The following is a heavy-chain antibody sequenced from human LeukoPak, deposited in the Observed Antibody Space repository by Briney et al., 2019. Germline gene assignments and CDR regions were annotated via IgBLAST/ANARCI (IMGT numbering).Heavy chain of an antibody. V-gene: IGHV3-20*04. Sequence: GGSLRLSCAASGFTFDDFGMTWVRQVPGKGLEWVSGINWNGGNSAHADSVRGRFTISRDNAKSSLYLQMNSLTPEDTALYYCAKDAGWGYYTSDYWGQGTLVTVSS. CDR3: AKDAGWGYYTSDY. CDR2: INWNGGNS. CDR1: GFTFDDFG. D-gene: IGHD2-8*01. J-gene: IGHJ4*02.